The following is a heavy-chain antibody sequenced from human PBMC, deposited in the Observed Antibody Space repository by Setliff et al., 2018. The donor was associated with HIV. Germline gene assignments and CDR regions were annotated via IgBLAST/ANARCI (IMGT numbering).Heavy chain of an antibody. D-gene: IGHD3-3*01. Sequence: GGSLRLSCAASGFTFSSYTLTWVRQAPGKGLEWVANIKEDGSATYYVESVRGRFTISRDNPNNLLYLQMDSLRGEDTAVYYCAREGVHHNFWSGYTYYYGLDVWGQGTMVTVSS. J-gene: IGHJ3*01. CDR2: IKEDGSAT. CDR1: GFTFSSYT. V-gene: IGHV3-7*01. CDR3: AREGVHHNFWSGYTYYYGLDV.